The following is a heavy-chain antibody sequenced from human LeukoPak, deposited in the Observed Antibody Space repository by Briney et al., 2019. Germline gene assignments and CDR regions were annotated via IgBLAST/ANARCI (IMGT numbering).Heavy chain of an antibody. Sequence: SGGSLRLSCAASGFTFSSQSMGWVRQAPGKGLEWVSSISSSSRDIYYADSVKGRFTISRDNAKNSVDLQMNSLRADDTAVYYCARDPGSSAFDLWGRGALVTVSS. J-gene: IGHJ4*02. CDR3: ARDPGSSAFDL. CDR1: GFTFSSQS. D-gene: IGHD1-14*01. V-gene: IGHV3-21*01. CDR2: ISSSSRDI.